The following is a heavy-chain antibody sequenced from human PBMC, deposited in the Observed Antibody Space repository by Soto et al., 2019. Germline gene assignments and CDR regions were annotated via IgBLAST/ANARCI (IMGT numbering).Heavy chain of an antibody. CDR1: GYTFTRYY. CDR3: ARGGQWALLSDY. Sequence: QVQLVQSGAEVKKPGASVKVSCMASGYTFTRYYINWVRQAPGQGLEWMGWVSAYNGNTHYEQKLQGRVTLTTDTSTSTAYMELRSLRSDDTAVYCCARGGQWALLSDYWGQGTLGTVSS. V-gene: IGHV1-18*01. CDR2: VSAYNGNT. D-gene: IGHD6-19*01. J-gene: IGHJ4*02.